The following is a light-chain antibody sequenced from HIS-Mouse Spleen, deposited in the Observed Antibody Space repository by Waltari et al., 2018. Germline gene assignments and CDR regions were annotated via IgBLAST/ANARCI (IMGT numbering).Light chain of an antibody. CDR3: QSYDSSNWV. V-gene: IGLV6-57*04. CDR1: SGSIASNY. CDR2: EDN. J-gene: IGLJ3*02. Sequence: NFMLTQPPSVSESPGKTVTISCTRSSGSIASNYVQWYQQRPGSAPTTVIYEDNQRPSGVPDRFSGSIDSSSNSASLTISGLKTEDEADYYCQSYDSSNWVFGGGTKLTVL.